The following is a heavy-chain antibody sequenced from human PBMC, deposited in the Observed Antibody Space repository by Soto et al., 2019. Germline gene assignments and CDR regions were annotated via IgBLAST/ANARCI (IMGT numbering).Heavy chain of an antibody. Sequence: EVQLLESGGGLVQPGASLRRSCAASGFTFSSYAMSWVRQAPGKGLEWVSAISGSGGSTYYADSVKGRFTISRDNSKNTLYLQMNSLRAEDTAVYYCAKGRGYCSSTSCYVGSDYWGQGTLVTVSS. CDR3: AKGRGYCSSTSCYVGSDY. V-gene: IGHV3-23*01. CDR1: GFTFSSYA. J-gene: IGHJ4*02. D-gene: IGHD2-2*01. CDR2: ISGSGGST.